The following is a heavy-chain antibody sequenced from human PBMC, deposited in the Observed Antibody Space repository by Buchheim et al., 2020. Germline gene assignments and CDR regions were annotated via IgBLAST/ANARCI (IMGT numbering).Heavy chain of an antibody. V-gene: IGHV3-33*08. CDR1: GFNFPTYA. Sequence: QVQLVESGGGVVQPGRSLRLSCAASGFNFPTYAMHWVRQAPGKGLEWLAFLWYDGSNEKYADSVKGRLTISRDNPRNMLHLHMDSLRAEDTAVYYCAGDPPDSGYAFEIWGQGT. CDR3: AGDPPDSGYAFEI. J-gene: IGHJ3*02. CDR2: LWYDGSNE. D-gene: IGHD3-22*01.